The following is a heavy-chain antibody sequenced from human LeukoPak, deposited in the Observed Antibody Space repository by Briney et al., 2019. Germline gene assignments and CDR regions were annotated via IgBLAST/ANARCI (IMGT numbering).Heavy chain of an antibody. V-gene: IGHV3-11*06. CDR2: ISSSSSYT. D-gene: IGHD5-12*01. CDR3: ARGGIVATIRDFDY. J-gene: IGHJ4*02. Sequence: PGGSLRLPCAASGFTFSDYYMSWIRQAPGKGLEWVSYISSSSSYTNYADSVKGRFTISRDNAKNSLYLQMNSLRAEDTAAYYCARGGIVATIRDFDYWGQGTLVTVSS. CDR1: GFTFSDYY.